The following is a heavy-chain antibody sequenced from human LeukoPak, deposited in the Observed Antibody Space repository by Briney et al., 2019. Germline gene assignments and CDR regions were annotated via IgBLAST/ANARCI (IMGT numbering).Heavy chain of an antibody. J-gene: IGHJ4*02. CDR1: GYSISGGYY. CDR3: AGGRDYGDYSY. Sequence: SETLSLTCAVSGYSISGGYYWGWIRQPPGRGLEWIGSISHSGSTDYNPSLRSRVTISLDTSKNQFSLSLNSVTAADTAMYYCAGGRDYGDYSYWGQGTLVTVSS. V-gene: IGHV4-38-2*01. D-gene: IGHD4-17*01. CDR2: ISHSGST.